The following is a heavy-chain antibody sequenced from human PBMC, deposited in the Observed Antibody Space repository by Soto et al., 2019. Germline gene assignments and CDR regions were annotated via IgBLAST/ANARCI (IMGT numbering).Heavy chain of an antibody. J-gene: IGHJ6*02. Sequence: QVQLVQSGAEVKKPGSSVKVSCKASGGTFSSYTISWVRQAPGQGLEWMGGIIPILGIANYAQKFQGRVTITADKSTSTAYMELSSLRSEDTAVYYCARARDYYYGMDVWGQGTTVTVSS. CDR1: GGTFSSYT. CDR3: ARARDYYYGMDV. V-gene: IGHV1-69*02. CDR2: IIPILGIA.